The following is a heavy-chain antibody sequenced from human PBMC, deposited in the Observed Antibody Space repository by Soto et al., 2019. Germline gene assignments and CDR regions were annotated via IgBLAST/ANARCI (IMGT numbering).Heavy chain of an antibody. CDR2: ISSSSSYI. Sequence: GGSLRLSCAASGFTFSSYSMNWVRQAPGKGLEWVSSISSSSSYIYYADSVKGRFTISRDNAKNSLYLQMNSLRAEDTAVYYCARDPYSTTGTGATFDYWGQGTLVTVSS. J-gene: IGHJ4*02. CDR1: GFTFSSYS. CDR3: ARDPYSTTGTGATFDY. D-gene: IGHD1-1*01. V-gene: IGHV3-21*01.